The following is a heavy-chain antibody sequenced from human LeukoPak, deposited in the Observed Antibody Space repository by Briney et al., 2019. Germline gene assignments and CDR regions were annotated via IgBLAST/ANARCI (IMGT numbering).Heavy chain of an antibody. D-gene: IGHD3-10*01. CDR2: IYDDDRT. J-gene: IGHJ5*02. Sequence: GGSLRLSCTASGFTVSGTLMDWVRQAPGKGLEWVSVIYDDDRTVYTDSVKGRFTISRDNSKNMVYLQMNSLRPEDSAVYYCTRVRAGTKRWVEFDLWGPGPLVPVPS. V-gene: IGHV3-66*02. CDR1: GFTVSGTL. CDR3: TRVRAGTKRWVEFDL.